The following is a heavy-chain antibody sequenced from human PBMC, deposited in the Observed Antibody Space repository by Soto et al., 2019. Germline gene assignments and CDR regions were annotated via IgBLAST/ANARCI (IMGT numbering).Heavy chain of an antibody. J-gene: IGHJ4*02. CDR2: IYFGGTT. V-gene: IGHV4-39*01. CDR3: ARHGSY. Sequence: QLQLQESGPGLVKPSETLSLTCNVSGVSISDTSYYWGWIRQPPGKGLERIGTIYFGGTTFYHPSHKSRLTISVDTSKSQFSLRLRSVTAADTAVYYCARHGSYWGQGTLVAVSS. CDR1: GVSISDTSYY.